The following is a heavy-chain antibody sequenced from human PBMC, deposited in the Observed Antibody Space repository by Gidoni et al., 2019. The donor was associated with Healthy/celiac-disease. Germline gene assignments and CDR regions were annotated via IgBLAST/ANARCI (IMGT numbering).Heavy chain of an antibody. Sequence: QVQLVESGGGVVQPGRSLRLSCAASGFTFSSYAMHWVRQAPGKGLAWVAVISYDGSNKYYADSVKGRFTISRDNSKNTLYLQMNSLRAEDTAVYYCARAGYDSSGYYYVDYWGQGTLVTVSS. CDR2: ISYDGSNK. D-gene: IGHD3-22*01. V-gene: IGHV3-30-3*01. J-gene: IGHJ4*02. CDR1: GFTFSSYA. CDR3: ARAGYDSSGYYYVDY.